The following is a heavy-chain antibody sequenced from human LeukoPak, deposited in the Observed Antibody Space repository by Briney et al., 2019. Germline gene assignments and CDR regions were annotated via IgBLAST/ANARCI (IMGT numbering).Heavy chain of an antibody. CDR2: IYYSGST. J-gene: IGHJ6*03. V-gene: IGHV4-59*11. CDR1: GGSISSHY. D-gene: IGHD3-9*01. CDR3: ARERLANYYYYYMDV. Sequence: KSSETLSLTCTVSGGSISSHYWSWIRQPPGKGLEWIGYIYYSGSTNYNPSLKSRVTISVDTSKNQFSLKLNSVTAADTAVYYCARERLANYYYYYMDVWGKGTTVTVSS.